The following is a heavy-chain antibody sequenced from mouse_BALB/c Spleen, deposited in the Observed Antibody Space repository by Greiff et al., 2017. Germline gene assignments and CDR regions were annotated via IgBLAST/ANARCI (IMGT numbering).Heavy chain of an antibody. J-gene: IGHJ3*01. CDR2: IRNKANGYTT. D-gene: IGHD3-1*01. Sequence: EVKLVESGGGLVKPGGSLKLSCATSGFTFTDYYMSWVRQPPGKALEWLGFIRNKANGYTTEYSASVKGRFTISRDNSQSILYLQMNTLRAEDSATYYCARHTGWFAYWGQGTLVTVSA. CDR1: GFTFTDYY. CDR3: ARHTGWFAY. V-gene: IGHV7-3*02.